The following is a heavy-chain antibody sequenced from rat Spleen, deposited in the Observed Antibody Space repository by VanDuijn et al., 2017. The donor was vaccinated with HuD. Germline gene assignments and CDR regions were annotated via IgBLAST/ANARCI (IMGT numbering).Heavy chain of an antibody. D-gene: IGHD4-3*01. Sequence: EVQLVESDGGLVQPGRSMKLSCAASGFTFSNYDMAWVRQAPTKGLEWIASISTGGGNTYYRDSVKGRFTISRDNAKNTQYLQMDSLRSEDTDTYYCASSGYGFAYWGQGTLVTVSS. V-gene: IGHV5S13*01. CDR2: ISTGGGNT. CDR1: GFTFSNYD. CDR3: ASSGYGFAY. J-gene: IGHJ3*01.